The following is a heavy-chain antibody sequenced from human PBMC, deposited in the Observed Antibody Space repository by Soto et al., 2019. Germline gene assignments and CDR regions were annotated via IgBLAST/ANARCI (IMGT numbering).Heavy chain of an antibody. CDR3: AREFSYYGSGSYYNVSYYYGMDV. Sequence: GGSLRLSCAASGFTFSSYGMHWVRQAPGKGLEWVAVIWYDGSNKYYADSVKGRFTISRDNSKNTLYLQMNSLRAEDTAVYYCAREFSYYGSGSYYNVSYYYGMDVWGQGTTVTVSS. V-gene: IGHV3-33*01. CDR1: GFTFSSYG. CDR2: IWYDGSNK. D-gene: IGHD3-10*01. J-gene: IGHJ6*02.